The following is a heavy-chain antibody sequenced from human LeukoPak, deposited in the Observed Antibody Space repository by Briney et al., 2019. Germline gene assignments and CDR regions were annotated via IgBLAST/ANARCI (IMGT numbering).Heavy chain of an antibody. CDR3: ARVGGTNYYYYGMDV. D-gene: IGHD1-26*01. CDR2: IYYSGST. Sequence: SETLSLTCTVSGGSISNYYRSWIRQPPGKGLEWVGYIYYSGSTNYNPSLKSRVTISVDTSKNQFSLKLSSVTAADTAVYYCARVGGTNYYYYGMDVWGQGTTVTVSS. J-gene: IGHJ6*02. V-gene: IGHV4-59*01. CDR1: GGSISNYY.